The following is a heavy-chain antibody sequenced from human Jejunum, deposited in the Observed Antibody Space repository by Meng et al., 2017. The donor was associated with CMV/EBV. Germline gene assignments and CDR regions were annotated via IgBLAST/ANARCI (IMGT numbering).Heavy chain of an antibody. Sequence: YDMHWVRQAPGKGLEWVAFTRFDGRHSYNADSVRGRFTSSRDNSKNTLYLQMNRLRAEDTAVYYCAKERRLGSTYYFDSSGCYFDSWGQGSLVTVSS. D-gene: IGHD3-22*01. V-gene: IGHV3-30*02. CDR1: YD. CDR3: AKERRLGSTYYFDSSGCYFDS. CDR2: TRFDGRHS. J-gene: IGHJ4*02.